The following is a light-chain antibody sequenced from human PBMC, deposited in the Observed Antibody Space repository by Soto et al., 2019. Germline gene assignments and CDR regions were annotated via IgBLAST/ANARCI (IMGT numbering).Light chain of an antibody. Sequence: DIQLTQSPSFLSASVGDRVTITCRASQYISTYLAWHQQRPGKAPKVLIYAASTLQSGVPSRFSGSGSGTEFTLTISSLQPEDFATYYCQQFKTFPLTFGGGTKVEIK. CDR2: AAS. V-gene: IGKV1-9*01. J-gene: IGKJ4*01. CDR1: QYISTY. CDR3: QQFKTFPLT.